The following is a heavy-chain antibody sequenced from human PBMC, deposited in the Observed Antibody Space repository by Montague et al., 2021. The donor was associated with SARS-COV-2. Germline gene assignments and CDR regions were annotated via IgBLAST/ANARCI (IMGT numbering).Heavy chain of an antibody. V-gene: IGHV4-59*08. D-gene: IGHD3-9*01. J-gene: IGHJ4*02. CDR3: VRHPLYVGLNGPPDF. CDR2: VLYNNGT. CDR1: GVSVTDYY. Sequence: SETLSLTCTVSGVSVTDYYWSWIRQPPGMGLEWVGDVLYNNGTNFNPSLKSRVAISVDTSKNQFSLRLTSVTAADTAFYYCVRHPLYVGLNGPPDFWDQGTLVT.